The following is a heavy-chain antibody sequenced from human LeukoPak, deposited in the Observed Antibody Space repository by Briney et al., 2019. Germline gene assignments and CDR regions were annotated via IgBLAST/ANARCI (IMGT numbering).Heavy chain of an antibody. CDR2: IKQDGSEK. CDR1: GFTFSSYW. V-gene: IGHV3-7*01. D-gene: IGHD1-26*01. Sequence: GGSLRLSCAASGFTFSSYWMSWVRQAPGKGLEWVANIKQDGSEKYYVDSVKGRFTISRDNAKNSLYLQMNSLRAEDTAVYYCARERGNEWELLSSIFDYWGQGTLVTVSS. CDR3: ARERGNEWELLSSIFDY. J-gene: IGHJ4*02.